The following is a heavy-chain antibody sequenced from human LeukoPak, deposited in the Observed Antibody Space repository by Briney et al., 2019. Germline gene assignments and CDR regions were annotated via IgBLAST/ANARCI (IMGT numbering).Heavy chain of an antibody. V-gene: IGHV3-49*04. Sequence: PGRSLRLSCTASGFTFGDYAMSWVRQAPGKGLEWGGFIRSKAYGGTTEYAASVKGRFTISRDDSKSIAYLQMNSLKTEDTAVYYCGCGYSYGTDAFDIWGQGTMVTVSS. CDR2: IRSKAYGGTT. J-gene: IGHJ3*02. D-gene: IGHD5-18*01. CDR1: GFTFGDYA. CDR3: GCGYSYGTDAFDI.